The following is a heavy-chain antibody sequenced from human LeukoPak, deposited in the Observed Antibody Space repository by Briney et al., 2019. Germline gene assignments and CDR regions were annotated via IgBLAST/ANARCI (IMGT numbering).Heavy chain of an antibody. J-gene: IGHJ5*02. D-gene: IGHD6-13*01. V-gene: IGHV4-59*08. CDR1: GGSISSYY. CDR3: ARLSHSSSWFDP. CDR2: IYYSGST. Sequence: SETLSLTCTVSGGSISSYYWSWIRQPPGKGLEWIGYIYYSGSTNYNPSLKSRVTISVDTSKNQFSLKLSSVTAADTAVYYCARLSHSSSWFDPWGQGTLVTVSS.